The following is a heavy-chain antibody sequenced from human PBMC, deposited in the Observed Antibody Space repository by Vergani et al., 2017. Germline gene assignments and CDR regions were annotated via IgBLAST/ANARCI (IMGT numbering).Heavy chain of an antibody. CDR2: IKSDGSIT. CDR3: ARARXIETCDMSNWLDS. V-gene: IGHV3-74*03. CDR1: GFSFNSYW. D-gene: IGHD5/OR15-5a*01. J-gene: IGHJ5*01. Sequence: DVHLAESGGGFFQPGGSLRLSCSASGFSFNSYWMHWVRQVPGKGLLWVSRIKSDGSITAYADSVKGRFTISRDNAQNTLYLQMNSLRVEDTGVYYCARARXIETCDMSNWLDSWGQGTLVTVSS.